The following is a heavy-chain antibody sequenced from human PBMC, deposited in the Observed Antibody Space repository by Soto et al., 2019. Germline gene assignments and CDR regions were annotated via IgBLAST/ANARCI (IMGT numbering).Heavy chain of an antibody. CDR1: GFTFSSYA. J-gene: IGHJ5*02. CDR3: ARESGVVVVAATYGWFDP. V-gene: IGHV3-30-3*01. D-gene: IGHD2-15*01. CDR2: ISYDGSNK. Sequence: QVQLVESGGGVVQPGRSLRLSCAASGFTFSSYAMHWVRQAPGKGLEWVAVISYDGSNKYYADSVKGRFTISRDNSKNTLHLQMNSLSAEDTAVYYWARESGVVVVAATYGWFDPGGQGPLVTVSS.